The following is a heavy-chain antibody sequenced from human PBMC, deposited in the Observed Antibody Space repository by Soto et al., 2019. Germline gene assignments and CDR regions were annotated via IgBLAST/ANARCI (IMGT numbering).Heavy chain of an antibody. CDR2: IWYDGSNV. Sequence: QVQLVESGGGVVQPGRSLRLSCAASGFTFSSYGMDWVRQAPGKGLEWVATIWYDGSNVDYAASVKGRFTISRDNPKNTLYLQMNSLRVEDTAVYYCARFRSGMVKGLDYWGQGTLVTVSS. CDR1: GFTFSSYG. V-gene: IGHV3-33*01. CDR3: ARFRSGMVKGLDY. D-gene: IGHD5-18*01. J-gene: IGHJ4*02.